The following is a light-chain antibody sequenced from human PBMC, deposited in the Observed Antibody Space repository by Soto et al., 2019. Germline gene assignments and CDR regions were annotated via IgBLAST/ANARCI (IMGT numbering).Light chain of an antibody. V-gene: IGKV1-5*01. J-gene: IGKJ4*01. CDR1: QNIRSR. Sequence: DFQMTQSPSTLSASVGDRVTITCRASQNIRSRLAWFQQKPGKAPKVLIYDASSLKSGVPSRFSGSGSGTDFTLTISSLQPEDFATYYCQQFNSFPLTFGGGTKVDIK. CDR3: QQFNSFPLT. CDR2: DAS.